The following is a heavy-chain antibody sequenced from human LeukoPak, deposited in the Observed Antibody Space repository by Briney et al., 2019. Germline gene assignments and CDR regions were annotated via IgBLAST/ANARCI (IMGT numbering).Heavy chain of an antibody. Sequence: GASVKVSCKASGYTFISYGLNWVRQAPGQGLEWMGWISAYNGHTNDAQKFQGRVTMTTDTSTSTAYMELTSLSSDDTAMYYCARDPDKEWLVPRRAWFDPWGQGTLVTVSS. CDR3: ARDPDKEWLVPRRAWFDP. CDR1: GYTFISYG. J-gene: IGHJ5*02. CDR2: ISAYNGHT. D-gene: IGHD6-19*01. V-gene: IGHV1-18*01.